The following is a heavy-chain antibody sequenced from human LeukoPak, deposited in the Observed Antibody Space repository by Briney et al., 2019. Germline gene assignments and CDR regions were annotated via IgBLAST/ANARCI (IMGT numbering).Heavy chain of an antibody. CDR2: IYYSGNT. J-gene: IGHJ5*02. CDR1: GGPISSSTYY. Sequence: SETLSLTCTVSGGPISSSTYYWGWLRQPPGKGLEWIGSIYYSGNTYYNPSLKSRVTISLDTSKNQFSLKLSSVTAADTAVYYCARHDGDYGTNWFDPWGQGTLVTVSS. D-gene: IGHD4-17*01. V-gene: IGHV4-39*01. CDR3: ARHDGDYGTNWFDP.